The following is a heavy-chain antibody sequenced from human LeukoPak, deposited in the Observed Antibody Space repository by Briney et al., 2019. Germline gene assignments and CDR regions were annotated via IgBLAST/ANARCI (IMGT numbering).Heavy chain of an antibody. Sequence: GGSLRLSCAASGFTVSSNYMSWVRQAPGKGLEWVSVIYSGGSTYYADSVKGRFTISRDNSKNTLYLQMNSLRAEDTAVYYCARGRYYYDSSGYFQYYFDYWGQGTLVAVSS. CDR2: IYSGGST. CDR1: GFTVSSNY. D-gene: IGHD3-22*01. CDR3: ARGRYYYDSSGYFQYYFDY. J-gene: IGHJ4*02. V-gene: IGHV3-66*01.